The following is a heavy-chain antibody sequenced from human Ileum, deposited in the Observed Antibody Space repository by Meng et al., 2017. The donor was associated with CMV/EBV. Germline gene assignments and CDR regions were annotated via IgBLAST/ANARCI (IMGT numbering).Heavy chain of an antibody. Sequence: QRRGSGLGVVKPSESLFLTRTGAGGFISTYYCNWIRPPAGRQLEWIGRVYNRDRTTYNPSLKSRVTISLDTTKKQFSLHLISVTAADTAFYYCARGLTTILRFDPWGQGTLVTVSS. CDR2: VYNRDRT. CDR1: GGFISTYY. D-gene: IGHD4-11*01. J-gene: IGHJ5*02. CDR3: ARGLTTILRFDP. V-gene: IGHV4-4*07.